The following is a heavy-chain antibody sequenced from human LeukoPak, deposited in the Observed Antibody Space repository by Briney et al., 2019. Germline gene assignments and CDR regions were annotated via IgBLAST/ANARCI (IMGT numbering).Heavy chain of an antibody. Sequence: GGSLRLSCAASGFFFSKNGMHWVRQAPGKGLEWVAFIRHDESKKNYADSVKGRFTISRDNSKNTLSLQMSSLRADDTAVYYCAKDLAAAGLDYWGQGTLVTVSS. CDR1: GFFFSKNG. V-gene: IGHV3-30*02. CDR2: IRHDESKK. J-gene: IGHJ4*02. D-gene: IGHD6-13*01. CDR3: AKDLAAAGLDY.